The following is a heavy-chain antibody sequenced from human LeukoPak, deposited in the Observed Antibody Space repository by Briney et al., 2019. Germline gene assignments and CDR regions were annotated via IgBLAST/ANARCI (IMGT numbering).Heavy chain of an antibody. V-gene: IGHV1-8*01. D-gene: IGHD5-12*01. Sequence: GASVKVSCKASGYTFTSYDINWVRQATGQGLEWMGWMNPNNGNTGYAQKFQGRVTMTRDTSTSTVYMELSSLRSEDTAVYYCARAGWLSVAFDIWGQGTMVTVSS. CDR1: GYTFTSYD. CDR3: ARAGWLSVAFDI. CDR2: MNPNNGNT. J-gene: IGHJ3*02.